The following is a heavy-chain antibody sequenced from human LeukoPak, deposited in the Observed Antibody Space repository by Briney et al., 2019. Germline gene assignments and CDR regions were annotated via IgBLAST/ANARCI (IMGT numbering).Heavy chain of an antibody. J-gene: IGHJ4*02. CDR1: GFTFSDYY. Sequence: GGSLRPSCAASGFTFSDYYMSWIRQAPGKGLEWVSYISSRENTIYYADSVKGRFAISRDSAKNSLYLQMNSLRADDTAAYYCARVPRYGSGSYYSLDHWGQGTLVTVSS. D-gene: IGHD3-10*01. CDR2: ISSRENTI. V-gene: IGHV3-11*01. CDR3: ARVPRYGSGSYYSLDH.